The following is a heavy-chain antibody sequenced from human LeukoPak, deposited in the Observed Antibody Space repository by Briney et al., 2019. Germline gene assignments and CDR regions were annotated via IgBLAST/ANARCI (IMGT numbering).Heavy chain of an antibody. D-gene: IGHD6-13*01. CDR1: GYTFTGYY. Sequence: ASVKVSCKASGYTFTGYYMHWVRQAPGQGLEWMGWISPNSGGTNYTQKFQGRVTMTRDTSISTAYMELSRLRSDDTAVYYCARGFLAAAQFDYWGQGTLVTVSS. CDR2: ISPNSGGT. J-gene: IGHJ4*02. V-gene: IGHV1-2*02. CDR3: ARGFLAAAQFDY.